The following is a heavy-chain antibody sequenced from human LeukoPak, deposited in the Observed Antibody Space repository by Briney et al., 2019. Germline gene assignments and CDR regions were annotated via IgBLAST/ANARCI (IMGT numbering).Heavy chain of an antibody. V-gene: IGHV4-59*01. CDR2: IYYSGST. CDR1: GGSISSYY. D-gene: IGHD4-11*01. CDR3: ARGSDYSIYEGYWFDP. Sequence: PSETLSLTCTVSGGSISSYYRSWIRQPPGKGLEWIGYIYYSGSTNYNPSLKSRVTISVDTSKNQFSLKLSSVTAADTAVYYCARGSDYSIYEGYWFDPWGQGTLVTVSS. J-gene: IGHJ5*02.